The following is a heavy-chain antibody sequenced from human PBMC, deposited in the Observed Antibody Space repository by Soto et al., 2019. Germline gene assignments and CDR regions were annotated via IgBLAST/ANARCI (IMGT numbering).Heavy chain of an antibody. Sequence: ALVKVYFKASGYPFTSYDINWVRQATGQGLEWMGWMNPNSGNTGYAQKFQGRVTMTRNTSISTAYMELSSLRSEDTAVYYCARGQAGYGDYVGWYYFDYWGQGTMVTVSS. CDR2: MNPNSGNT. CDR3: ARGQAGYGDYVGWYYFDY. CDR1: GYPFTSYD. D-gene: IGHD4-17*01. J-gene: IGHJ4*02. V-gene: IGHV1-8*01.